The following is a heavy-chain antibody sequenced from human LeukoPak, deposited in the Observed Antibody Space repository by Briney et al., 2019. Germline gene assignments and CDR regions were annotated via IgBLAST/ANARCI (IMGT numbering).Heavy chain of an antibody. CDR3: ARDGGLGHCSSTSCPGDGMDD. CDR1: GGSIGSSNW. J-gene: IGHJ6*02. D-gene: IGHD2-2*03. CDR2: IYHSGST. V-gene: IGHV4-4*02. Sequence: PSETLSLTCAVSGGSIGSSNWWSWVRQPPGKGLEWIGEIYHSGSTNYNPSLKSRVTISVDKSKNQFSLKLSSVTAADTAVYYCARDGGLGHCSSTSCPGDGMDDWGQGTTVTVSS.